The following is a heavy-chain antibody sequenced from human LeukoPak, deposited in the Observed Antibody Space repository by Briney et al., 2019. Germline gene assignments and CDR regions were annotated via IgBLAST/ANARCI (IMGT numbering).Heavy chain of an antibody. CDR3: AKLGWFGEFKTDY. CDR1: GFTFRSYG. D-gene: IGHD3-10*01. CDR2: ISGSGTDI. J-gene: IGHJ4*02. Sequence: GGSLRLSCAASGFTFRSYGMSWVRQAPGKGLEWVSAISGSGTDIYYAASVKGRFTISRDNSKNTLYLQMNSLRAEDTAVYYCAKLGWFGEFKTDYWGQGTLVTVSS. V-gene: IGHV3-23*01.